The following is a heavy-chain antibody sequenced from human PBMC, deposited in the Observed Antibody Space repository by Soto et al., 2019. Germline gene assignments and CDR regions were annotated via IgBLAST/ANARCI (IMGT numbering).Heavy chain of an antibody. J-gene: IGHJ3*02. Sequence: QVQLVQSGAEVKKPGSSVKVSCKASGGTFSTYTIIWVRQAPGQGLEWMGRILPMLDITNSAQRFQGRVTMTADKSTSTAYLELTSLTSEDTAVYFCSLGSWSAETFDIWARGTMVTVSS. CDR3: SLGSWSAETFDI. CDR1: GGTFSTYT. V-gene: IGHV1-69*02. CDR2: ILPMLDIT. D-gene: IGHD6-13*01.